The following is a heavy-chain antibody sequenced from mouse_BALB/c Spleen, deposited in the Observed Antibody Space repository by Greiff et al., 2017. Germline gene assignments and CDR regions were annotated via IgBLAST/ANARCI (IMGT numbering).Heavy chain of an antibody. CDR2: ISSGGSYT. Sequence: EVQGVESGGGLVKPGGSLKLSCAASGFTFSSYAMSWVRQTPEKRLEWVATISSGGSYTYYPDSVKGRFTISRDNAKNTLYLQMSSLRSEDTAMYYCARHEENYGPYYFDHWGQGTTLTVSS. V-gene: IGHV5-9-3*01. J-gene: IGHJ2*01. CDR1: GFTFSSYA. D-gene: IGHD1-2*01. CDR3: ARHEENYGPYYFDH.